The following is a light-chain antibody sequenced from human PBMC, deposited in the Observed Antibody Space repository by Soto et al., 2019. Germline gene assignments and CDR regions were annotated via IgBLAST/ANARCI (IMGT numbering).Light chain of an antibody. CDR2: EVS. Sequence: QSALTQPASVSGSPGQSITISCTGTSSDVGRYNYVSWYQQHPGKAPKVMIYEVSNRPSGVSNRFSGSKSGNTASLTISGLQAEDEADYYCSSYTSSSTLVFGGGTKLTVL. CDR1: SSDVGRYNY. CDR3: SSYTSSSTLV. J-gene: IGLJ2*01. V-gene: IGLV2-14*01.